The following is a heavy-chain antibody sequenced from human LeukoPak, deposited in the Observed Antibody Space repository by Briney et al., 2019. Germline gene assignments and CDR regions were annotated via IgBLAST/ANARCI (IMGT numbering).Heavy chain of an antibody. J-gene: IGHJ4*02. CDR2: IDPNSGGT. CDR3: ARSPVTTFEGD. D-gene: IGHD3-16*01. V-gene: IGHV1-2*02. Sequence: ASVKVSCKASGYTFTGYYMYWVRQAPGQGLEWMGWIDPNSGGTNYAQKFQGRVTMTRDTSISTAYMELSRLRSDDTAVYYCARSPVTTFEGDWGQGTLVTVSS. CDR1: GYTFTGYY.